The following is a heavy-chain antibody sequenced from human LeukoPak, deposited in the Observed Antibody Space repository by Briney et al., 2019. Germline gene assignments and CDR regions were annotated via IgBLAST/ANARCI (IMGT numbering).Heavy chain of an antibody. V-gene: IGHV4-30-4*08. CDR3: DRSPFPDFWSGTGAFDI. J-gene: IGHJ3*02. D-gene: IGHD3-3*01. CDR1: GGSISSGDYY. CDR2: IYYSGST. Sequence: SQTLSLACTVSGGSISSGDYYWSWIRQPPGKGLEWIGYIYYSGSTYYNPSLKSRVTISVDTSKNQFSLKLSSVTAADTAVYYCDRSPFPDFWSGTGAFDIWGQGIMVTVSS.